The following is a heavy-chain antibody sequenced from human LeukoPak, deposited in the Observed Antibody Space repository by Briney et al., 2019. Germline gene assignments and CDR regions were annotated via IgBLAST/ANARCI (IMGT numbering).Heavy chain of an antibody. CDR3: AREISSGYYPTYFDY. Sequence: GGSLRLSCAASGFTVSSNYMSWVRQAPGKGLEWVSVIYSGGSTYYADSVKGRFTISRDNSKNTLYLQMNSLRAEDTAVYYCAREISSGYYPTYFDYWGQGTLVTVSS. CDR1: GFTVSSNY. J-gene: IGHJ4*02. V-gene: IGHV3-66*01. D-gene: IGHD3-22*01. CDR2: IYSGGST.